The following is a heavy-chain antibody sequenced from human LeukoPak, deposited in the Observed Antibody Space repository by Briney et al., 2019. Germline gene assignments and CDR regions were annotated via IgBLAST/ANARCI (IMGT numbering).Heavy chain of an antibody. CDR3: AKDLKYSGGRPPYYYYYYTDG. Sequence: GRSLRLSCAASGFTFSSYGMHWVRQAPGKGLEWVAVISYDGSNKYYADSVKGRFTISRDNSKNTLYLQMNSLRAEDTAVNYCAKDLKYSGGRPPYYYYYYTDGWGKGSTVTVSS. J-gene: IGHJ6*03. CDR1: GFTFSSYG. D-gene: IGHD2/OR15-2a*01. V-gene: IGHV3-30*18. CDR2: ISYDGSNK.